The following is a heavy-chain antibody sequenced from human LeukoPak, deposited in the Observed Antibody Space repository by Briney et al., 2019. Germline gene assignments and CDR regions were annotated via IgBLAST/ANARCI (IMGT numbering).Heavy chain of an antibody. CDR2: ISSSSSTI. CDR3: AKALGYYDSSSQH. J-gene: IGHJ1*01. Sequence: GGSLRPSCAASGFTFSSYSMNWVRQAPGKGLEWVSYISSSSSTIYYADSVKGRFTISRDNAKNSLYLQMNSLRAEDTALYYCAKALGYYDSSSQHWGQGTLVTVSS. V-gene: IGHV3-48*04. D-gene: IGHD3-22*01. CDR1: GFTFSSYS.